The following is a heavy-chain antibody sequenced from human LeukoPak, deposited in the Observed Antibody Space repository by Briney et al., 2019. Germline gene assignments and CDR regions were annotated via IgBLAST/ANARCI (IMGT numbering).Heavy chain of an antibody. CDR1: GFTFSSYA. D-gene: IGHD3-22*01. J-gene: IGHJ3*02. V-gene: IGHV3-23*01. CDR3: AKCIVVVISGNAFDI. Sequence: GGSLRLSCAASGFTFSSYAMSWVRQAPGRGLEWVSAISGSGTNTYYADSVKGRFTISRDNSKNSLYLQMNSLRAEDTAVYYCAKCIVVVISGNAFDIWGQGTMVTVSS. CDR2: ISGSGTNT.